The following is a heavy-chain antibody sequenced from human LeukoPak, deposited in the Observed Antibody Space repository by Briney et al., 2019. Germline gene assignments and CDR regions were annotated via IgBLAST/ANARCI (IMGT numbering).Heavy chain of an antibody. Sequence: GESLKISCKGSGYSFTSYWIGWVRQMPGKGLEWMGIIYPGGSDTRYSPSFQGQVTISADKSISTAYLQWSSLKASDTAMYYCARLRGGHEWFRELLSYFDYWGQGTLVTVSS. D-gene: IGHD3-10*01. CDR2: IYPGGSDT. CDR1: GYSFTSYW. CDR3: ARLRGGHEWFRELLSYFDY. J-gene: IGHJ4*02. V-gene: IGHV5-51*01.